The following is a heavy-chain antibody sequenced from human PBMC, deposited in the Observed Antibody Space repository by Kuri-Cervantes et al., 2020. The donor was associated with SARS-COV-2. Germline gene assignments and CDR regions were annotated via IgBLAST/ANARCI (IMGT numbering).Heavy chain of an antibody. Sequence: SVKVSCNASGGTFSSYAISWVRQAPGQGLEWMGGIIPIFGTANYAQKFQGRVTITADESTSTAYMELRSLRSDDTAVYYCARDLAVTGLYYFDYWGQGTLVTVSS. V-gene: IGHV1-69*13. CDR3: ARDLAVTGLYYFDY. J-gene: IGHJ4*02. CDR1: GGTFSSYA. D-gene: IGHD5-18*01. CDR2: IIPIFGTA.